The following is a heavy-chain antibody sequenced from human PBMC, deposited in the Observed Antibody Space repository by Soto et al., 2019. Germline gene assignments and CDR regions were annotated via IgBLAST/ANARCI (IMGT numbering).Heavy chain of an antibody. V-gene: IGHV3-23*01. Sequence: GGSLRLSCAASGFTFTSAWMSWVRQAPGKGLEWVSVISGSGNSTYYADSVKGRFTISRDNSKNTLYLQMSSLRAEDTAVYYCARELAYCSGGNCYMEGAFDIWGQGTMVTVSS. CDR2: ISGSGNST. D-gene: IGHD2-15*01. J-gene: IGHJ3*02. CDR1: GFTFTSAW. CDR3: ARELAYCSGGNCYMEGAFDI.